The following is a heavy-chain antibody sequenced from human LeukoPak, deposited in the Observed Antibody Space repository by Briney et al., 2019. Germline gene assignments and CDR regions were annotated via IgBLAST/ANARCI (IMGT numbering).Heavy chain of an antibody. Sequence: GGSLRLSCAASGFPFSSYAVSWVRQAPGKGLEWVSGIDWTTYYADSVKGRFTMSRDNSKNTLYLQMNSLRAEDTAVYYCAKDLPLGDVWGQGTTVTVSS. CDR3: AKDLPLGDV. V-gene: IGHV3-23*01. CDR1: GFPFSSYA. CDR2: IDWTT. J-gene: IGHJ6*02.